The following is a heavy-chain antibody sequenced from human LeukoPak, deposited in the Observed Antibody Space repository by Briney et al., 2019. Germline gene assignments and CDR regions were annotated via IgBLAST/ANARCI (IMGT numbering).Heavy chain of an antibody. D-gene: IGHD4-17*01. Sequence: GGSLRLSCAASGLTFSIHWMNWVRQAPGKGLECVANINQDGSDKYYVDSVKGRFTISRDNTKNSLYLQMNSLRAEDTAVYYCARDRLHYVEYEKTFDHWGQGTLVTVSS. J-gene: IGHJ4*02. CDR2: INQDGSDK. CDR3: ARDRLHYVEYEKTFDH. V-gene: IGHV3-7*01. CDR1: GLTFSIHW.